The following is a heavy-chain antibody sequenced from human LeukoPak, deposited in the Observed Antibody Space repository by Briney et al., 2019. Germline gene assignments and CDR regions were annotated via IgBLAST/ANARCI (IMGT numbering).Heavy chain of an antibody. CDR1: GFTFSSYA. J-gene: IGHJ4*02. CDR2: ISYDGSNE. Sequence: GGSLRLSCAASGFTFSSYAMHWVRQAPGKGLEWVAVISYDGSNEYYADSVKGRFTISRDNSKNTLYLQVNSLRAEDTAVYYCATRHGSGSHTPYYFDYWGQGTLVTVSS. V-gene: IGHV3-30*04. D-gene: IGHD3-10*01. CDR3: ATRHGSGSHTPYYFDY.